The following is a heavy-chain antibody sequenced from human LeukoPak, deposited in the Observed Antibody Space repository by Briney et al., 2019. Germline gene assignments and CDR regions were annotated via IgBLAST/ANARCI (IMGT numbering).Heavy chain of an antibody. D-gene: IGHD3-10*01. V-gene: IGHV1-2*02. J-gene: IGHJ4*02. CDR1: GCTFTGYY. Sequence: GASVKASCKASGCTFTGYYMHWVRQAPGQGLEWMGWINPNSGGTNYAQKFQGRVTMTRDTSISTAYMELSRLRSDDTAVYYCARGPFGTMVRGVPYYFDYWGQGTLVTVSS. CDR2: INPNSGGT. CDR3: ARGPFGTMVRGVPYYFDY.